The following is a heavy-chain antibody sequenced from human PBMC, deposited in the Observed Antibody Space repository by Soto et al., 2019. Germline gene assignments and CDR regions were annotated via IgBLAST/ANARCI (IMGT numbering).Heavy chain of an antibody. CDR3: AITRLDDRIDYHRDGFDI. Sequence: GGYLRLSCAASGFTFTSYTMNWVSQSPGKGLEWVSGVSGSGARKYSADSVKGRFTISRDTSNNTLFLQMNSLRAEDTVAYYCAITRLDDRIDYHRDGFDIWGQGTMVTVSS. J-gene: IGHJ3*02. V-gene: IGHV3-23*01. D-gene: IGHD3-22*01. CDR1: GFTFTSYT. CDR2: VSGSGARK.